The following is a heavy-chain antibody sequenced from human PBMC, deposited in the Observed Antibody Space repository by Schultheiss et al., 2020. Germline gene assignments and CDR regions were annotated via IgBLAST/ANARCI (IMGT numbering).Heavy chain of an antibody. CDR1: GYTFTSYY. D-gene: IGHD2-15*01. Sequence: SVKVSCKASGYTFTSYYMHWVRQAPGQGLEWMGGIIPIFGTANYAQKFQGRVTITADESTSTAYMELSSLRSEDTAVYYCARDIVVVVAATHGNYYYYYGMDVWGQGTTVTVSS. J-gene: IGHJ6*02. V-gene: IGHV1-69*13. CDR2: IIPIFGTA. CDR3: ARDIVVVVAATHGNYYYYYGMDV.